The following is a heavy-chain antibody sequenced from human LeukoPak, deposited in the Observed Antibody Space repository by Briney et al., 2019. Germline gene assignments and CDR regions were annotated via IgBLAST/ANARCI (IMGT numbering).Heavy chain of an antibody. D-gene: IGHD3-10*01. V-gene: IGHV3-7*01. CDR1: GFTFTSAW. CDR2: MNEDGSGR. Sequence: PGGSLRLSCAASGFTFTSAWMSWLRQTPEKGLEWVAHMNEDGSGRVYVDSEKGRFTISRDDTQNSVYLQMNSLRVEDAGVDYCAAWFGETVPWGQGTLVTVSS. CDR3: AAWFGETVP. J-gene: IGHJ5*02.